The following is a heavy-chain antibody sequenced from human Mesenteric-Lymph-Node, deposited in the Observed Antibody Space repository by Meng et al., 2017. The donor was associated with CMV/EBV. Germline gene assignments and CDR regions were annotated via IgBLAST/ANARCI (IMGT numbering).Heavy chain of an antibody. D-gene: IGHD2-2*01. Sequence: GESLKISCAASGFTFSSYWMSWVRQAPGKGLEWVANIKQDGGDKYYVDSVKGRFTISRDSAKNSLYLLMNSLRAEDTAVYYCARGFWDIVVIPASTSIWDYWGQGTLVTVSS. CDR1: GFTFSSYW. CDR2: IKQDGGDK. V-gene: IGHV3-7*01. J-gene: IGHJ4*02. CDR3: ARGFWDIVVIPASTSIWDY.